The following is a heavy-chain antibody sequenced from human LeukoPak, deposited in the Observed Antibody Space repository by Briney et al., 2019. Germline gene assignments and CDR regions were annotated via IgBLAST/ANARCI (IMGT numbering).Heavy chain of an antibody. V-gene: IGHV3-30-3*01. CDR3: ARAYYDFWSGYYTTNYFDY. CDR1: GFTFSSYA. J-gene: IGHJ4*02. D-gene: IGHD3-3*01. Sequence: PGGSLRLSCAASGFTFSSYAMHWVRQAPGKGLEWVAVISYDGSNKYYADSVKGRFTTSRDNSKNTLYLRMNSLRAEDTAVYYCARAYYDFWSGYYTTNYFDYWGQGTLVTVSS. CDR2: ISYDGSNK.